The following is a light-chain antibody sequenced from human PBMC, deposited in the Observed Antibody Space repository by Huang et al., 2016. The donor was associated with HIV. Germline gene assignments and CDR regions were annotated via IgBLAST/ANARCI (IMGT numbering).Light chain of an antibody. CDR2: WAS. CDR3: HQCYDIPQT. CDR1: HSVLKTSNNKNF. Sequence: DIIMTQSPESLALSLGGRAAINCTASHSVLKTSNNKNFLIWYQLKVVQPPTLLIDWASTRDSRVPDRFSGSGSGTHFTLTIASLQAEDVAVYYCHQCYDIPQTFGQGTKVEV. V-gene: IGKV4-1*01. J-gene: IGKJ1*01.